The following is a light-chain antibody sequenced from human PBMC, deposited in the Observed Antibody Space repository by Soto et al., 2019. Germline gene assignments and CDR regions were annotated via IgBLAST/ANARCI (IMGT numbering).Light chain of an antibody. CDR1: QTITTNY. V-gene: IGKV3-20*01. CDR2: GAS. J-gene: IGKJ1*01. Sequence: EVVLTQSPGTLSLSPGERATLSCRASQTITTNYLAWYQQKPGQAPRLLIYGASSRATDIPDRFSGSGSGTDFTLTISRLEPEDVAVYYCQRYGISLTFGQGTKVEVK. CDR3: QRYGISLT.